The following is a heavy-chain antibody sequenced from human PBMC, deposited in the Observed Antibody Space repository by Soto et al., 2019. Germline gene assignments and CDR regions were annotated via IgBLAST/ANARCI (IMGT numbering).Heavy chain of an antibody. J-gene: IGHJ4*02. Sequence: EVQLVESGGDFVQSGGSLTLSCTASGFTFTNAWMTWVRQAPGKVLEWVGRIRSKTKGGTADYAAPVKGRFTISRDDSKNTMYLQMNSLKTEDTAVYYCTTDWSRYYEILTFWGQGTLVTVSS. CDR2: IRSKTKGGTA. D-gene: IGHD3-9*01. CDR3: TTDWSRYYEILTF. CDR1: GFTFTNAW. V-gene: IGHV3-15*01.